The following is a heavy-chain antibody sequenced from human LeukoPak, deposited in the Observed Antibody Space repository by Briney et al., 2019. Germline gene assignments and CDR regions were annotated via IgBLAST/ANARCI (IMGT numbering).Heavy chain of an antibody. CDR2: IYYSGST. CDR1: GGSISGSSYY. CDR3: ARHAKNYYDSSIDY. J-gene: IGHJ4*02. V-gene: IGHV4-39*01. Sequence: SETLSLTCTVSGGSISGSSYYWGWIRQPPGKGLEWIGSIYYSGSTYYNPSLKSRVTISVDTSKNQFSLKLSSVTAADTAVYYCARHAKNYYDSSIDYWGQGTLVTVSS. D-gene: IGHD3-22*01.